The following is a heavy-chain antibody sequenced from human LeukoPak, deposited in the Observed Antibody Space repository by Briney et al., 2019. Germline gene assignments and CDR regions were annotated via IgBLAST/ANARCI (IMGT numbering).Heavy chain of an antibody. V-gene: IGHV1-69*02. CDR3: ARVPLDYYDSSDLDY. CDR1: GGTFSSYT. J-gene: IGHJ4*02. CDR2: INPILGIA. Sequence: GASVKVSCKASGGTFSSYTISWVRQAPGQGLEWMGRINPILGIANYAQKFQGRVTITADKSTSTAYMELSSLRSEDTAVYYCARVPLDYYDSSDLDYWGQGTLVTVSS. D-gene: IGHD3-22*01.